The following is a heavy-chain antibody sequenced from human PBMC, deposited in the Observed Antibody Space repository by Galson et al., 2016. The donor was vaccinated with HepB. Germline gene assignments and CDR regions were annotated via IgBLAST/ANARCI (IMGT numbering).Heavy chain of an antibody. Sequence: SETLSLTCTVPGDSISSQYWTWIRQPAGRGPEWIGRIRTSGRINYHPSLKSRVSMSIDTSKNQVSLRLTSVTAAVTAVYYLARQYEYRSTWYYFDSWGQGILVTVSS. CDR1: GDSISSQY. CDR2: IRTSGRI. CDR3: ARQYEYRSTWYYFDS. V-gene: IGHV4-4*07. D-gene: IGHD6-13*01. J-gene: IGHJ4*02.